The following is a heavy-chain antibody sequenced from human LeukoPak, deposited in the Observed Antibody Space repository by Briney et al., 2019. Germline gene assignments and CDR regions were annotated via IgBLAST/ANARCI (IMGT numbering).Heavy chain of an antibody. V-gene: IGHV4-59*11. CDR3: ARVLAIFGLDTTDFYMDV. J-gene: IGHJ6*03. CDR2: TSGSI. D-gene: IGHD3/OR15-3a*01. Sequence: PSETLSLTCAVSGASISSHYWSWIRQPPGQGLEWIGYTSGSISDTPSLKSRVAVSVDPSQSQVSLSLTSVTAADTAVYYCARVLAIFGLDTTDFYMDVWGKGATVTVSS. CDR1: GASISSHY.